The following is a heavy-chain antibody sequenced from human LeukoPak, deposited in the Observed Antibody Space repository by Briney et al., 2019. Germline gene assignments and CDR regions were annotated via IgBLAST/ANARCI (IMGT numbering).Heavy chain of an antibody. J-gene: IGHJ5*02. Sequence: RASVKVSCKASGYTCTSYGISWVRQAPGQGLEWMGWISAYNCNTNYAQKLQVRVTMTRDTSTSTVYMELSSLRSEDTAVYYCARVPSRLGSSPFDPWGQGTLVTVSS. V-gene: IGHV1-18*01. CDR1: GYTCTSYG. CDR3: ARVPSRLGSSPFDP. CDR2: ISAYNCNT. D-gene: IGHD3-10*01.